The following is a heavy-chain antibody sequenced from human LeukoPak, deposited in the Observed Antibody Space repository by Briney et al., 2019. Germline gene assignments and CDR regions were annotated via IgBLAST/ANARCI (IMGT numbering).Heavy chain of an antibody. Sequence: GGSLRLSCAASGFTFSSSGMGWVRQAPGKGLECVSPITGSGGSTSYTDSVKGRFTISRDNSKNTLYLQMHSLRAEDTAVYYCARGRNTGRQFYFDYWGQGTLVTVAS. V-gene: IGHV3-23*01. CDR2: ITGSGGST. CDR3: ARGRNTGRQFYFDY. D-gene: IGHD5-18*01. CDR1: GFTFSSSG. J-gene: IGHJ4*02.